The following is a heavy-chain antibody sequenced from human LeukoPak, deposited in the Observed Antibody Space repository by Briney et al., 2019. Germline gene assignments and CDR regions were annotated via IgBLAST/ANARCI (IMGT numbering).Heavy chain of an antibody. CDR3: AREYYDTSGRKHAFDI. D-gene: IGHD3-22*01. Sequence: ASVKVSCKASGYTFTDYYMHWARQAPGQGLEWMGWIDPHSGGTKYAQKFQGRVTMTRDTSISIAYMELSSLRSDDTAVYYCAREYYDTSGRKHAFDIWGQGTMVTVSS. CDR1: GYTFTDYY. CDR2: IDPHSGGT. V-gene: IGHV1-2*02. J-gene: IGHJ3*02.